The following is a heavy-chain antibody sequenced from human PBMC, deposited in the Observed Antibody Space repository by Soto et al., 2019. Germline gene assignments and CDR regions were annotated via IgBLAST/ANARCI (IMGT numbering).Heavy chain of an antibody. CDR3: AKDRLAAGLSYYYYGMDV. CDR2: ISGSGGST. V-gene: IGHV3-23*01. D-gene: IGHD6-13*01. Sequence: GGSLRLSCAASGFTFSSYAMSWVRQAPGKGLEWVSAISGSGGSTYYADSVKGRFTISRDNSKNRLYLQMNSLRAEDTAVYYCAKDRLAAGLSYYYYGMDVWGQGTTVTVSS. J-gene: IGHJ6*02. CDR1: GFTFSSYA.